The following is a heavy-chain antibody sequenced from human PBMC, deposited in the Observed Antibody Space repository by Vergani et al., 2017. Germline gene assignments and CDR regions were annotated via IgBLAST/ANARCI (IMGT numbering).Heavy chain of an antibody. CDR1: GYNFTSFD. D-gene: IGHD2/OR15-2a*01. V-gene: IGHV1-18*01. Sequence: QEQLVQSGAEVRKPGASVKVSCKASGYNFTSFDINWVRQAPGQGLEWLGWITAYNGDPKYTRRLQDRITLTTDPSTATVYLELRSLRSDDTAVYYCARDFAGECNSDRCYTGGLWGQGTLVTVSS. CDR3: ARDFAGECNSDRCYTGGL. CDR2: ITAYNGDP. J-gene: IGHJ4*02.